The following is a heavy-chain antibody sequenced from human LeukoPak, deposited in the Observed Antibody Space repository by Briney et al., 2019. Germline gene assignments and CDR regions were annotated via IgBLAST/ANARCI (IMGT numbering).Heavy chain of an antibody. CDR1: GGSISSSSYY. Sequence: SETLSLTCTVSGGSISSSSYYWGWIRQPPGKGLEWIGSIYYSGSTYYNPSLKSRVTISVDTSKNQFSRKLSSVTAADTAVYYCARFKGGSSGYLIDYWGQGTLVTVSS. CDR3: ARFKGGSSGYLIDY. V-gene: IGHV4-39*07. D-gene: IGHD3-22*01. CDR2: IYYSGST. J-gene: IGHJ4*02.